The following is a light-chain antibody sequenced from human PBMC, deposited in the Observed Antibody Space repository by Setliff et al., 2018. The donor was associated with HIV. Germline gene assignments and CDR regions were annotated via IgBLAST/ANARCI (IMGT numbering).Light chain of an antibody. V-gene: IGLV1-40*01. J-gene: IGLJ1*01. CDR3: QSYDSSLSGYV. CDR2: GNT. CDR1: SSNIGAGYD. Sequence: QSVLTQPPSVSGAPGQGVTISCTGSSSNIGAGYDVQWYKQYPGTGPKLLIYGNTNRPSGVPDRFSGSNSVTSASLAITGLQAEDEADYYCQSYDSSLSGYVFGIGTKVTVL.